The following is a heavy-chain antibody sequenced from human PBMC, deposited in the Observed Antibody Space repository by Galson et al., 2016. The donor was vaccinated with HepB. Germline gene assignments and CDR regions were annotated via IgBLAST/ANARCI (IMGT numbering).Heavy chain of an antibody. CDR1: GFTVSSHY. CDR2: IYPGGET. D-gene: IGHD6-19*01. Sequence: SLRLSCAASGFTVSSHYMGWVRQAPGKGLEWVSIIYPGGETHYADSLKVRFTISRDNSKNTLYLHMNSLRVEDTAVYYCATDHGPSGWLCWVQGTLVIVSS. J-gene: IGHJ1*01. V-gene: IGHV3-53*01. CDR3: ATDHGPSGWLC.